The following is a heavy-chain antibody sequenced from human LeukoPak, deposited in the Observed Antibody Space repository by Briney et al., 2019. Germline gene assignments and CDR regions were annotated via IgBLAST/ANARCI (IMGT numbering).Heavy chain of an antibody. CDR2: INPNSGGT. D-gene: IGHD1-26*01. CDR1: GYTFTGYY. Sequence: GASVKVSCKASGYTFTGYYMHWVRQAPGQGLEWMGWINPNSGGTNYAQKFQGWVTMTRDTSISTAYMELSRLRSDDTAVYYCARVRDSGSSNDAFDIWGQGTMVTVSS. CDR3: ARVRDSGSSNDAFDI. J-gene: IGHJ3*02. V-gene: IGHV1-2*04.